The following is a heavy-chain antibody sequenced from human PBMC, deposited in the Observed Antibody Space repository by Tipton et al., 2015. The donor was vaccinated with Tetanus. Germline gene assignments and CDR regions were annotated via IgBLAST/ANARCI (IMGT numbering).Heavy chain of an antibody. CDR1: GLAFSSYW. J-gene: IGHJ4*02. D-gene: IGHD1-26*01. V-gene: IGHV3-23*01. CDR2: ISGSGGST. CDR3: ARDGRSGHFDY. Sequence: SLRLSCAASGLAFSSYWMHWVRQAPGKGLEWVSAISGSGGSTYYADSVKGRFTISRDNSKNTVYLEMNSLRAEDTAVYYCARDGRSGHFDYWGQGTLLTVSS.